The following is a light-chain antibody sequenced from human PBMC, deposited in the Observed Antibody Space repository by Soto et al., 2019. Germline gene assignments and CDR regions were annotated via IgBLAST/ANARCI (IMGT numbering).Light chain of an antibody. CDR3: RQGSGWPL. V-gene: IGKV3-11*01. Sequence: EIVLTQSPATLSLSPGERATLSCRASQSVSSYLAWYQQKPGEAPRLLIYDTSNRATGIPARFSGSGSGTDFTLAISSLGAEDFAVYYCRQGSGWPLFGGGTKVEMK. J-gene: IGKJ4*02. CDR2: DTS. CDR1: QSVSSY.